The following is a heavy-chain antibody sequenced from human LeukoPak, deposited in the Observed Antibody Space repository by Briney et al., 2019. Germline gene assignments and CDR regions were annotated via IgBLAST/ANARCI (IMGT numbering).Heavy chain of an antibody. CDR1: GYTFTDYY. Sequence: ASVKVSCKASGYTFTDYYMHWVRQAPGQGLEWMGWINPNSGDTNYAQKFQGRVTMTRDTSISTAYMELSSLRSDDTAVYYCARNDESLRLRIDYWGQGTLVTVSS. CDR3: ARNDESLRLRIDY. J-gene: IGHJ4*02. CDR2: INPNSGDT. D-gene: IGHD5-12*01. V-gene: IGHV1-2*02.